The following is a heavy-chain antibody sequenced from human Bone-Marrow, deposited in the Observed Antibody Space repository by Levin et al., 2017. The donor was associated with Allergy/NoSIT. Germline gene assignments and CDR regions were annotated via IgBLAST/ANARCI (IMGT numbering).Heavy chain of an antibody. J-gene: IGHJ4*02. V-gene: IGHV2-5*01. D-gene: IGHD2-15*01. Sequence: SGPTLVKPTQTLTLTCTFSGFSLSNVGVGVGWIRQPPGKALEWLALIYWYDDDRYSPSLRGRLTITKDSSKNQVVLTLTNMDPVDTATYYWARSRRVGEAHTPYYFDYWGQGSLVTVSS. CDR1: GFSLSNVGVG. CDR2: IYWYDDD. CDR3: ARSRRVGEAHTPYYFDY.